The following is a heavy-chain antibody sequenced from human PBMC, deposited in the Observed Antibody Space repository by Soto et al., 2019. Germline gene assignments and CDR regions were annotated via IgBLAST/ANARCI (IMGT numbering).Heavy chain of an antibody. J-gene: IGHJ4*02. Sequence: QVQLVESGGGVVQPGRSLRLSCAASGFTYSSYGMHWVRQAPGKGLEWVAVISYDESNKFYADSVKGRFTISRDNSKSTLYLQMNSLRAEDTAVYYRAKRYSSGWYYFDDWGQGTLVTVSS. CDR2: ISYDESNK. V-gene: IGHV3-30*18. CDR1: GFTYSSYG. CDR3: AKRYSSGWYYFDD. D-gene: IGHD6-19*01.